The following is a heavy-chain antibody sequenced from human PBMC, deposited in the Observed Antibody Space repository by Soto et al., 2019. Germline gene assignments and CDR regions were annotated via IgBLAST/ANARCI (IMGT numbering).Heavy chain of an antibody. D-gene: IGHD3-3*01. CDR1: GGSLSSGCYY. Sequence: TLSLPCTVSGGSLSSGCYYWSWIRQHPGKGLEWIWYIYYSGSTYYNPSLKSRVTISVDTYKNQFSLKMSSVTAADKAVYYCARGGFSRAPFDYWGQGTLGTVSS. CDR2: IYYSGST. V-gene: IGHV4-31*03. J-gene: IGHJ4*02. CDR3: ARGGFSRAPFDY.